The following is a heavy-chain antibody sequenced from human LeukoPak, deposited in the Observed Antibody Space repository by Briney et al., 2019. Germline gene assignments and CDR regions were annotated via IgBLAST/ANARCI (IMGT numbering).Heavy chain of an antibody. J-gene: IGHJ4*02. Sequence: GGSLRLSCAASGFTFSSYAMHWVRQAPGKGLEWVAVISYDGSNKYYADSVKGRFTISRDNSKNTLYLQMNSLRAEDTAVYYCARVRDSSGSFDYWGQGTLVTVSS. CDR2: ISYDGSNK. V-gene: IGHV3-30*04. CDR3: ARVRDSSGSFDY. CDR1: GFTFSSYA. D-gene: IGHD3-22*01.